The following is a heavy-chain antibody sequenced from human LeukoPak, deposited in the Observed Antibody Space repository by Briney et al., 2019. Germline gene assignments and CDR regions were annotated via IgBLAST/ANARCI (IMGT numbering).Heavy chain of an antibody. D-gene: IGHD3-3*01. CDR3: ARGKAYYDFWSGYLHWFDP. J-gene: IGHJ5*02. V-gene: IGHV4-34*01. CDR2: INHSGST. CDR1: GGSFSGYY. Sequence: ASETLSLTCAVYGGSFSGYYWSWIRQPPGKGLEWIGEINHSGSTNYNPSLKGRVTISVDTSKNQFSLKLSSVTAADTAVYYCARGKAYYDFWSGYLHWFDPWGQGTLVTVSS.